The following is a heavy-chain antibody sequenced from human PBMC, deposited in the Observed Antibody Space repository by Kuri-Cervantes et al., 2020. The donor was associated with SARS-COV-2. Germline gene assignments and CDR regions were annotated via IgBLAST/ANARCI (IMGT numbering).Heavy chain of an antibody. CDR2: ISFGGTNK. Sequence: GGSLRLSCAASGFTFSSYGMHWVRQAPGKGLEWMAVISFGGTNKYYADSVKGRFTISRDNSKNTLYLQMNSLRAEDTAVYYCAKDRVRRGYSGYVILDYWGQGTLVTVSS. J-gene: IGHJ4*02. CDR1: GFTFSSYG. CDR3: AKDRVRRGYSGYVILDY. V-gene: IGHV3-30*18. D-gene: IGHD5-12*01.